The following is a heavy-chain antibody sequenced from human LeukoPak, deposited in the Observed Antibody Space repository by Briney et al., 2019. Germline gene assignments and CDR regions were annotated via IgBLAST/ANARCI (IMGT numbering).Heavy chain of an antibody. CDR2: IYYSGST. V-gene: IGHV4-59*12. Sequence: SETLSLTCTVSGGSISSYYWSWIRQPPGKGLEWIGYIYYSGSTNYNPSLKSRVTISVDTSKNQFSLKLSSVTAADTAVYYCASRFLGRAAFDYWGQGTLVTVSS. CDR1: GGSISSYY. J-gene: IGHJ4*02. D-gene: IGHD2-15*01. CDR3: ASRFLGRAAFDY.